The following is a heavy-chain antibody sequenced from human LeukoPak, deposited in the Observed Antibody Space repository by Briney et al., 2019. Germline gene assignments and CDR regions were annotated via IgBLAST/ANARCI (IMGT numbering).Heavy chain of an antibody. CDR2: TFDSGST. Sequence: SSETLSLTCTVSGGSISGYLWSWIRQPAGKGLEWVGLTFDSGSTSYNPSLESRVTMSVDTPKNQFSLRLSSVTAADTAVYFCVREIPHYGIDYWGQGTLVTVSS. D-gene: IGHD3-10*01. V-gene: IGHV4-4*07. CDR3: VREIPHYGIDY. CDR1: GGSISGYL. J-gene: IGHJ4*02.